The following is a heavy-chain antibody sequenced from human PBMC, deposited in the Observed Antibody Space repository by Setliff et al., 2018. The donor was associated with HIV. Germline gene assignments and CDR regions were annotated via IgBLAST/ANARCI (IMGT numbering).Heavy chain of an antibody. CDR3: ARNRDILSDYYVDFDY. J-gene: IGHJ4*02. CDR1: GFTFSKCP. Sequence: PGGSLRLSCAASGFTFSKCPMNWVRQAPGKGLEWVSTISGSGASTFYADSVKGRFTISRDNSKNTLYLQMNSVRPEDTAIYFCARNRDILSDYYVDFDYWGQGTLVTVSS. CDR2: ISGSGAST. V-gene: IGHV3-23*01. D-gene: IGHD3-9*01.